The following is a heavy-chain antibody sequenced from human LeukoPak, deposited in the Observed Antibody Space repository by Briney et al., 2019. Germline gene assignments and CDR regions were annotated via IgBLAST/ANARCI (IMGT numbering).Heavy chain of an antibody. D-gene: IGHD2-15*01. CDR1: GFTFNNYT. J-gene: IGHJ5*02. CDR3: ARDGLPATVANWFDP. CDR2: ISRNGIYI. V-gene: IGHV3-21*01. Sequence: GGSLRLSCAASGFTFNNYTMNWVRQAPGKGLEWVSSISRNGIYIKYVDSVKGRFTVSRDNAKNSLYLQMNSLRAEDTAVYYCARDGLPATVANWFDPWGQGTLVTVSS.